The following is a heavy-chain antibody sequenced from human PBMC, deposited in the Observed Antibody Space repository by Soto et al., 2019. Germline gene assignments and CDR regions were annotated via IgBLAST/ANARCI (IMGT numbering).Heavy chain of an antibody. J-gene: IGHJ6*02. CDR2: ISPSTSHI. V-gene: IGHV3-21*01. D-gene: IGHD2-15*01. Sequence: EVHLVESGGGLVKPGGSLRLSCAVSGFTFSSCTMNWVRQAPGKGLEWVSSISPSTSHIYYADSVKGRFTISRDNAKNSRFLQMNSRRAEDTAVYYCSGCSGGACHQNYGMDVWGQGITVTVSS. CDR3: SGCSGGACHQNYGMDV. CDR1: GFTFSSCT.